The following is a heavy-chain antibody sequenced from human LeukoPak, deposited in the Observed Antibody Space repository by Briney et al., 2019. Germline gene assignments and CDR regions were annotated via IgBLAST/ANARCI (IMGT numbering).Heavy chain of an antibody. CDR2: IWYDGSNK. CDR1: GFTFSSYG. J-gene: IGHJ6*03. V-gene: IGHV3-33*01. D-gene: IGHD5-18*01. CDR3: ARRGYSYGYHYYYYMDV. Sequence: PGGSLRLSCAASGFTFSSYGMHWVRQAPGKGLEWVAVIWYDGSNKYYADSVKGRLTISRDNSKNTLYLQMNSLRAEDTAVYYCARRGYSYGYHYYYYMDVWGKGTTVTVSS.